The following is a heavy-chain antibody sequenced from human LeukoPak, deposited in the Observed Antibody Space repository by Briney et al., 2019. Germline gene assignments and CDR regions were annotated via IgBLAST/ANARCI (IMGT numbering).Heavy chain of an antibody. CDR1: GGSISSYY. CDR2: IYYSGST. D-gene: IGHD1-26*01. J-gene: IGHJ2*01. V-gene: IGHV4-59*01. Sequence: SETLSLTCTVSGGSISSYYWSWIRQPPGKGLEWIGYIYYSGSTNYNPSLKSRVTISVDTSKNQFSLKLSSVTAADTAVYYCARDIVGATYWYFDLWGRGTLDTVSS. CDR3: ARDIVGATYWYFDL.